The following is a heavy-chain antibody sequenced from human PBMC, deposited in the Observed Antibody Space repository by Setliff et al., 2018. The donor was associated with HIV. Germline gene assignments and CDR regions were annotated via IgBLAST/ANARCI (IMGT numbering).Heavy chain of an antibody. V-gene: IGHV4-34*01. CDR1: RGSIKYYF. CDR2: INHSGST. D-gene: IGHD6-13*01. J-gene: IGHJ6*03. CDR3: ARGARLLAGYSDRWDYYYMAV. Sequence: PSETLSLTCTVSRGSIKYYFWIWIRQPPGKGLEWIGEINHSGSTHYNPSLKSRFTISVDTPKNQFSLKVNSVTAADTAVYYCARGARLLAGYSDRWDYYYMAVWGKGTTVTVSS.